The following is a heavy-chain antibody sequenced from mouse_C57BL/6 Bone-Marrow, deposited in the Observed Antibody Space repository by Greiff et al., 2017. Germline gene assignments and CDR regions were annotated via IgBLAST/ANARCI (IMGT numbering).Heavy chain of an antibody. J-gene: IGHJ4*01. CDR3: GRTTVVARYDAMGD. Sequence: DVMLVESGGGLVKPGGSLKLSCAASGFTFSDYGMHWVRQAPEKGLEWVAYISSGSSTIYYADTVKGRFTISRDNAKNTLFLQLTSLRSEDTAVYYCGRTTVVARYDAMGDRGQGATVTAAS. CDR1: GFTFSDYG. V-gene: IGHV5-17*01. D-gene: IGHD1-1*01. CDR2: ISSGSSTI.